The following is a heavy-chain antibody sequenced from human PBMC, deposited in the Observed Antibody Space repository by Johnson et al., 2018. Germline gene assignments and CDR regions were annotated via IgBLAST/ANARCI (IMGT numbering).Heavy chain of an antibody. V-gene: IGHV4-59*01. Sequence: QVQLQESGPGLVKPSDTLSLMCTVSGGSISSYYYHWIRQSPGKGLEWIGYMYHSGGTNYNPSLNGRVTIPLDPSKNQFSLTLSPVTAADTARYYCARGRGTGSYSQAYLDHWGQGTLVTVSS. J-gene: IGHJ1*01. D-gene: IGHD3-3*02. CDR1: GGSISSYY. CDR2: MYHSGGT. CDR3: ARGRGTGSYSQAYLDH.